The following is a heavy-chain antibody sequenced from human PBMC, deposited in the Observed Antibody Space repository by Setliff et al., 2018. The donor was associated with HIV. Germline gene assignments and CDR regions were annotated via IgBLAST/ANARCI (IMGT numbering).Heavy chain of an antibody. D-gene: IGHD3-10*02. Sequence: ASVKVSCKASGYTFSDYFIHWVRQAPGQGLEWMGWIHPNRGGTNYAQKFQGRVTMTRDTSITTAYMELGRLSSDDTAGYYCARVFGVRQAFDNWGQGTLVTVSS. V-gene: IGHV1-2*02. CDR3: ARVFGVRQAFDN. CDR1: GYTFSDYF. CDR2: IHPNRGGT. J-gene: IGHJ4*02.